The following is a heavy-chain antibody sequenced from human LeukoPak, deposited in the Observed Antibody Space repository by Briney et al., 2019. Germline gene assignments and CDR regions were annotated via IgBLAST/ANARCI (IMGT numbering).Heavy chain of an antibody. Sequence: ASVKICCKASGYTFTGYYMHWVRQAPGQGVEWMGWINPNSGGTNYAQKFQGRVTMTRDTSISTAYMELSRLRSDDTAVYYCARVLGSTDPRDYWGQGTLVTVSS. V-gene: IGHV1-2*02. CDR2: INPNSGGT. J-gene: IGHJ4*02. CDR3: ARVLGSTDPRDY. D-gene: IGHD3-10*01. CDR1: GYTFTGYY.